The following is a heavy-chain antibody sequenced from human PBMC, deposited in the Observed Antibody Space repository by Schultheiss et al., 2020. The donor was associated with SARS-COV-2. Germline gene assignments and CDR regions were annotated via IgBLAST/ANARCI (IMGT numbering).Heavy chain of an antibody. J-gene: IGHJ4*02. Sequence: GGSLRLSCAASGFTFSSYGMHWVRQAPGKGLEWVSAISGSGGSTYYADSVKGRFTISRDNSKNTLYLQMNSLRAEDTAVYYCARESSYYGSGSIDYWGQGTLVTVSS. CDR1: GFTFSSYG. D-gene: IGHD3-10*01. CDR3: ARESSYYGSGSIDY. CDR2: ISGSGGST. V-gene: IGHV3-23*01.